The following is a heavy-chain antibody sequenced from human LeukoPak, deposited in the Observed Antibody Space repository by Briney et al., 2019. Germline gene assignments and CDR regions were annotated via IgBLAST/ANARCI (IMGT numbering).Heavy chain of an antibody. CDR2: IYSGGST. J-gene: IGHJ4*02. V-gene: IGHV3-66*01. Sequence: GGSLRLSCAASGFTVSSNYMSWVRQAPGKGLEWVSVIYSGGSTYYADSVKGRFTISRDNSKNTLYLQMNSLRAEDTAVYYCARGIGTGRQPFDYWGQGTLVTVSS. CDR3: ARGIGTGRQPFDY. D-gene: IGHD1-1*01. CDR1: GFTVSSNY.